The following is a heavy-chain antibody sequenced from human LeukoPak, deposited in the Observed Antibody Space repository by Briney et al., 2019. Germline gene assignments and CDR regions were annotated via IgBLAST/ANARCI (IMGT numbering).Heavy chain of an antibody. CDR2: INHSGST. CDR1: GGSFSGCY. V-gene: IGHV4-34*01. J-gene: IGHJ4*02. Sequence: PSETLSLTCAVYGGSFSGCYWSWIRQPPGKGLEWIGEINHSGSTNYNPSLKSRVTISVDTSKNQFSLKLSSVTAADTAVYYCARGEQLPTDFDYWGQGTLVTVSS. CDR3: ARGEQLPTDFDY. D-gene: IGHD6-13*01.